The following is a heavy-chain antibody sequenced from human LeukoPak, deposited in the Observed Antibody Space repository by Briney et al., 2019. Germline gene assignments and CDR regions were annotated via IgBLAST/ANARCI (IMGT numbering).Heavy chain of an antibody. D-gene: IGHD2-21*01. J-gene: IGHJ4*02. V-gene: IGHV3-7*01. CDR2: IKQDGRDK. Sequence: GGSLRLSCAAAGFTFSSYAMSWVRQAPGKGLEWVANIKQDGRDKYYVDSVKGRFNISRDNAKNSLNLQMNSLRAEDTAVYYCVREKSSGWGSIDYWGQGTLVTVSS. CDR1: GFTFSSYA. CDR3: VREKSSGWGSIDY.